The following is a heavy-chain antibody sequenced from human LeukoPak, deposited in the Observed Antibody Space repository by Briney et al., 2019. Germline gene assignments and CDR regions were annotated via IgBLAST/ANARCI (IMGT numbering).Heavy chain of an antibody. CDR1: GFTFSSYA. J-gene: IGHJ4*02. Sequence: PGRSLRLSCAASGFTFSSYAMHWVRQAPGKGLEWVAVISYDGSNKYYADSVKGRFTISRDNSKNTLYLQMNSLRAEDTAVYYCAKDRARDSSGYRFDYWGQGTLVSVSS. D-gene: IGHD3-22*01. V-gene: IGHV3-30*14. CDR2: ISYDGSNK. CDR3: AKDRARDSSGYRFDY.